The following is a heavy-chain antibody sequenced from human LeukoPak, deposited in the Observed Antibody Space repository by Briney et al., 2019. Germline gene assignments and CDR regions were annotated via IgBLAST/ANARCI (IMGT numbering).Heavy chain of an antibody. CDR1: GFTFSSYA. J-gene: IGHJ4*02. Sequence: GGSLRLSCVASGFTFSSYAMHWVRRAPGKGLEWVAVVSFDGSNKFYADSVKGRFSISRDNSKNTLSLQMNSLRPEDTALYYCARTFYDGTYFDYWGQGTLVTVSS. D-gene: IGHD3-22*01. CDR3: ARTFYDGTYFDY. V-gene: IGHV3-30-3*01. CDR2: VSFDGSNK.